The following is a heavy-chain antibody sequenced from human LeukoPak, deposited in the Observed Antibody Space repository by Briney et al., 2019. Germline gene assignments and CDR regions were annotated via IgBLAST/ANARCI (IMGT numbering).Heavy chain of an antibody. V-gene: IGHV3-48*03. CDR1: GFTFSSYE. Sequence: GGSLRLSCAASGFTFSSYEMNSVRQPPGKGLEWVSYISSSGSTIYYADSVKGRFTISRDNAKNSLYMNMLSLGAEDMAVYYCAELGITMIGGVWGKGTTVTISS. CDR2: ISSSGSTI. CDR3: AELGITMIGGV. D-gene: IGHD3-10*02. J-gene: IGHJ6*04.